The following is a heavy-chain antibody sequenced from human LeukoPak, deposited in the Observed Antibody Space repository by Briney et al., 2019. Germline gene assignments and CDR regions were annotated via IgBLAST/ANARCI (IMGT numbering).Heavy chain of an antibody. Sequence: GGSLRLSCAASGFTFSSYAMHWVRQAPGKGLEWVAVISYDGSNKYYADSVKGRFTISRDNSKNTLYLQMNSLRAEDTAVYYCARDRGWNGAYFDYWGQGTLVTVSS. V-gene: IGHV3-30-3*01. CDR2: ISYDGSNK. CDR3: ARDRGWNGAYFDY. J-gene: IGHJ4*02. D-gene: IGHD1-1*01. CDR1: GFTFSSYA.